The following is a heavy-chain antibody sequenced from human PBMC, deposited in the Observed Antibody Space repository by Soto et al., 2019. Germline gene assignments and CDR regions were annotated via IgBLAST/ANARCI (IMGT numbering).Heavy chain of an antibody. CDR3: AKDTYSRSWYF. V-gene: IGHV3-23*05. D-gene: IGHD2-2*01. Sequence: EVQLLESGGDLVQPGGSLRLSCAASGFTFTNHLMTWVRQAPGKGLEWVSSIDKSGGDTYYADSVKGRFTISRDNSKNTLHLQMNGLRAEDTALYYCAKDTYSRSWYFWGQGTLVTVSS. CDR1: GFTFTNHL. J-gene: IGHJ4*02. CDR2: IDKSGGDT.